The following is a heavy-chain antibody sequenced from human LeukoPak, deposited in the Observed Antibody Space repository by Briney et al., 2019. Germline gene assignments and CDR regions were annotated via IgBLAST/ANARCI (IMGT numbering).Heavy chain of an antibody. D-gene: IGHD6-13*01. CDR3: ARDSPYSSSWYAIDY. V-gene: IGHV3-30-3*01. Sequence: QPGGSLRLSCAASGFTFSSYAMHWVRQAPGKGLEWVAVISYDGSNKYYADSVKGRFTISRDNSKNTLYLQMNSLRAEDTAVYYCARDSPYSSSWYAIDYWGQGTLVTVSS. J-gene: IGHJ4*02. CDR2: ISYDGSNK. CDR1: GFTFSSYA.